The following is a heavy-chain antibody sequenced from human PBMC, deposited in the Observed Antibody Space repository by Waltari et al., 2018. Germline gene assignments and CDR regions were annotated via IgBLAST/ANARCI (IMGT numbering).Heavy chain of an antibody. CDR3: ARDKLAHAFDI. CDR2: MSSSSYI. Sequence: EVQLVESGGGLVKPGGSLRLSCAAYGFTFSRYRMYWVRQATGTGLEWVSSMSSSSYIYYADSVKGRFTISRDNAKNSLYLQMNSLRAEDTAVYYCARDKLAHAFDIWGQGTMVTVSS. V-gene: IGHV3-21*01. CDR1: GFTFSRYR. J-gene: IGHJ3*02.